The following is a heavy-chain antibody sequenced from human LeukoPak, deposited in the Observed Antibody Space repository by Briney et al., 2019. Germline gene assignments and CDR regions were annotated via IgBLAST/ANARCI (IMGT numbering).Heavy chain of an antibody. J-gene: IGHJ3*02. Sequence: GASVRVSCTASGSTYTTYGISWGSQAPGQGLGWMGWINAYNGNTNYAQKLQGRVTMTTDTCKSTDYMELRRLRSDDAAVYYCARYIGVVSAANDFDIWGQGIMVTVSS. CDR3: ARYIGVVSAANDFDI. V-gene: IGHV1-18*04. CDR2: INAYNGNT. CDR1: GSTYTTYG. D-gene: IGHD2-2*01.